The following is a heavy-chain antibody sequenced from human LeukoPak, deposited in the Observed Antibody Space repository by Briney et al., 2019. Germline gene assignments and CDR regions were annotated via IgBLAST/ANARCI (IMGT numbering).Heavy chain of an antibody. Sequence: ASVKVSCKASGYTFTGYGISWVRQAPGQGLEWMGWISAYNGNTNYAQKLQGRVTMTTDTSTSTAYMELRSLRSDDTAVYYCARDPHYYGSGSYYNSNWFDPWGQGTLVTVSS. CDR3: ARDPHYYGSGSYYNSNWFDP. V-gene: IGHV1-18*04. CDR2: ISAYNGNT. D-gene: IGHD3-10*01. J-gene: IGHJ5*02. CDR1: GYTFTGYG.